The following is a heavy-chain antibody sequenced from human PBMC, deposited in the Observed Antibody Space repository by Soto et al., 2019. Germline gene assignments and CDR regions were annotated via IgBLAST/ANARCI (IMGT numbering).Heavy chain of an antibody. D-gene: IGHD3-22*01. CDR3: AKVKYDSSGYYRNFDY. CDR2: IIPRFGTA. V-gene: IGHV1-69*01. CDR1: GGTFSSYA. Sequence: QVQLVQSGADVKKPGSSVKVSCKASGGTFSSYAISWVRQAPGQGLEWVGGIIPRFGTANYAQKFQGRVTITADESTSTAYMELSSLRSEDTAMYYCAKVKYDSSGYYRNFDYWGQGTLVTVS. J-gene: IGHJ4*02.